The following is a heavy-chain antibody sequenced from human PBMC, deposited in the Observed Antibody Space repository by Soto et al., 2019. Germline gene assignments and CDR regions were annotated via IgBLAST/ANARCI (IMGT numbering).Heavy chain of an antibody. D-gene: IGHD2-15*01. CDR2: ISYDGSNK. Sequence: GGSLRLSCAASGFTFSSYAMHWVRQPAGKGLEWVAVISYDGSNKYYADSVKGRFTISRDNSKNTLNLQMNSLRAEDTAVYYCAREMGYCSGGSCPLYGPWGKGILVTVSS. CDR3: AREMGYCSGGSCPLYGP. V-gene: IGHV3-30-3*01. CDR1: GFTFSSYA. J-gene: IGHJ5*02.